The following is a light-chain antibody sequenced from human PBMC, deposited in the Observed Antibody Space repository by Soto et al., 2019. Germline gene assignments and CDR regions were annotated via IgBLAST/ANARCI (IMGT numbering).Light chain of an antibody. CDR1: QSISSW. Sequence: DIQMTQSPSTLSASVGDRVNIACRASQSISSWLAWYQQKPGKAPKVLIYDASSLESGVPSRFSGSGSGTEFTLTISSLQPDDFATYYCQQYNTYPWTFGQGTKVDIK. V-gene: IGKV1-5*01. CDR3: QQYNTYPWT. CDR2: DAS. J-gene: IGKJ1*01.